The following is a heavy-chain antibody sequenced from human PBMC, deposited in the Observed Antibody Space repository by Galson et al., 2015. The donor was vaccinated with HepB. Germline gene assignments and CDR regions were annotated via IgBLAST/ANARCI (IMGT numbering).Heavy chain of an antibody. J-gene: IGHJ6*02. CDR2: IYSGGST. Sequence: SLRLSCAASGFTFSSYWMSWVRQAPGKGLEWVSVIYSGGSTYYADSVKGRFTISRDNSKNTLYLQMNSLRAEDTAVYYCARDSRGYDFWSGYYSGLLGYYYYFGMDVWGQGTTVTGSS. V-gene: IGHV3-66*02. CDR1: GFTFSSYW. CDR3: ARDSRGYDFWSGYYSGLLGYYYYFGMDV. D-gene: IGHD3-3*01.